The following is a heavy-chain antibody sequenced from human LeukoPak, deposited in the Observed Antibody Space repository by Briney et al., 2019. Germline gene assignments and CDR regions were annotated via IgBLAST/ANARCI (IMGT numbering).Heavy chain of an antibody. V-gene: IGHV4-4*07. J-gene: IGHJ4*02. CDR2: IYTSGST. CDR1: GGSISSYY. CDR3: ARDSDTAMGLVFDY. Sequence: SETLSLTCTVSGGSISSYYWSWIRQPAGKGLERIGRIYTSGSTNYNPSLKSRVTMSVDTSKNQFSLKLSSVTAADTAVYYCARDSDTAMGLVFDYWGQGTLVTVSS. D-gene: IGHD5-18*01.